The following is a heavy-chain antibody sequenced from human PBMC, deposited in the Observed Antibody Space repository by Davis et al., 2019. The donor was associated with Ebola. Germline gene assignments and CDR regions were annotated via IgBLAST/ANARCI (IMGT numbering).Heavy chain of an antibody. D-gene: IGHD3-10*01. CDR3: ARRQFDGYSYGMDV. J-gene: IGHJ6*04. CDR2: IDPTDSYT. V-gene: IGHV5-10-1*01. CDR1: GYSFGSYW. Sequence: GESLKISCKGSGYSFGSYWITWVRQMPGKGLEWMGRIDPTDSYTNYSPSFRGHVTISADKSISTAYLQWSSLKASDSAMYYCARRQFDGYSYGMDVWGKGTTVTVSS.